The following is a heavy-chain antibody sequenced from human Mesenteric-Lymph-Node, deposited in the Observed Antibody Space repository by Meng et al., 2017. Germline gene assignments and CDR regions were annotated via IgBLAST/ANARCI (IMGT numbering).Heavy chain of an antibody. D-gene: IGHD2-15*01. V-gene: IGHV3-33*01. J-gene: IGHJ6*02. Sequence: GGPLRLSCAASGFTFSSYGMHWVRQAPGKGLEWVAVIWYDGSNKYYADSVKGRFTISRDNSKNTLYLQMNSLRAEGTAVYYCAREGRYCSGGSCYSEGYYYYGMDVWGQGTTVTVSS. CDR2: IWYDGSNK. CDR1: GFTFSSYG. CDR3: AREGRYCSGGSCYSEGYYYYGMDV.